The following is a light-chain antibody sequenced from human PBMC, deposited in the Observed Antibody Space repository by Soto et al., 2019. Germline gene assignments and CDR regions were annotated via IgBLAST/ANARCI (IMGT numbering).Light chain of an antibody. Sequence: DIQMTQSPSSLSASVGDRVTITCRASQSISSYLNWYQQKPGKAPKLLIYAASSLQSRVPSRFSGSGSGTDFTLTISSLQPEDFATYYCQQSYSTPLLTFGGGTKVEIK. CDR1: QSISSY. CDR3: QQSYSTPLLT. J-gene: IGKJ4*01. CDR2: AAS. V-gene: IGKV1-39*01.